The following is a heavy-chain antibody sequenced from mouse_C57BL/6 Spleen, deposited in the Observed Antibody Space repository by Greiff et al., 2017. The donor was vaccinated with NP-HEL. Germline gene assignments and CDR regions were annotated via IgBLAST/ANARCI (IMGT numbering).Heavy chain of an antibody. V-gene: IGHV5-17*01. J-gene: IGHJ4*01. CDR3: ARKYYSNLYAMDY. CDR2: ISSGSSTI. D-gene: IGHD2-5*01. Sequence: EVKVVESGGGLVKPGGSLKLSCAASGFTFSDYGMHWVRQAPEKGLEWVAYISSGSSTIYYADTVKGRFTISRDNAKNTLFLQMTSLRSEDTAMYYCARKYYSNLYAMDYWGQGTSVTVSS. CDR1: GFTFSDYG.